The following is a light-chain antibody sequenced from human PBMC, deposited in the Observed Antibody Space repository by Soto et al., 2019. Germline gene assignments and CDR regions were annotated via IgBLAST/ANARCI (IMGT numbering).Light chain of an antibody. V-gene: IGKV1-6*01. Sequence: AIQMTQSPSSLSASVGDRVTISCRASQGIGNALGWYQQKPGKPPKVLIYGASNLQSGVPPRFSGSGSGTEFTLTISSLQSEDFGIYICQQYNNWPSVTFGQGTKVDIK. CDR3: QQYNNWPSVT. J-gene: IGKJ1*01. CDR1: QGIGNA. CDR2: GAS.